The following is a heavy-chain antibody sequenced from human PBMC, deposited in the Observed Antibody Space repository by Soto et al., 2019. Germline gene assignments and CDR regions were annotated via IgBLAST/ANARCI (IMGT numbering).Heavy chain of an antibody. CDR2: IHGDSVNI. J-gene: IGHJ4*02. CDR3: GKRASMGWGVAEFDY. D-gene: IGHD3-10*01. CDR1: GFTFANYS. Sequence: PGGSLRLSCAASGFTFANYSMYWVCQAPGKGLELVANIHGDSVNIAYADSVKGRFNISRDNDTNSLYMPMLSLSAEDLAMCFRGKRASMGWGVAEFDYSVPGVRVTVSS. V-gene: IGHV3-9*03.